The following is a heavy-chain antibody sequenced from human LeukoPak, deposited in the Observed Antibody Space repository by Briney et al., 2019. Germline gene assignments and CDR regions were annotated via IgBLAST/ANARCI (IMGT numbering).Heavy chain of an antibody. V-gene: IGHV4-34*01. CDR3: ARGIRDILTGYYAVFDY. J-gene: IGHJ4*02. Sequence: PSETLSLTCAVYGGSFSGYYWSWIRQPPGKGLEWIGEINHSGSTNYSPSLKSRVTISVDTSKNQFSLKLSSVTAADTAVYYCARGIRDILTGYYAVFDYWGQGTLVTVSS. CDR1: GGSFSGYY. CDR2: INHSGST. D-gene: IGHD3-9*01.